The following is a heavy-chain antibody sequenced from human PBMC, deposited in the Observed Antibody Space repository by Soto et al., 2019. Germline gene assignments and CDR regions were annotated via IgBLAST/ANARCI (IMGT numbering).Heavy chain of an antibody. J-gene: IGHJ5*02. D-gene: IGHD3-22*01. CDR3: ARVTYYYDSSAFWFDP. V-gene: IGHV4-59*13. Sequence: SETLSLTCTVSVGSISSYYWSWIRQPPGKGLEWIGYIYYSGSTNYNPSLKSRVTISVDTSKNQFSLKLSSVTAADTAVYYCARVTYYYDSSAFWFDPWGQGILVTVSS. CDR1: VGSISSYY. CDR2: IYYSGST.